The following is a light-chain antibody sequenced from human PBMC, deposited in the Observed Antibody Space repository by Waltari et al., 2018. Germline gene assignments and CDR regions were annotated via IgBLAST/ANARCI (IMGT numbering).Light chain of an antibody. CDR1: SGSLASNH. CDR3: QSYDTSNHGV. V-gene: IGLV6-57*02. CDR2: EDN. J-gene: IGLJ2*01. Sequence: NFMLTQPHSVSESPGKTVTISCTGSSGSLASNHVQWYQQRPGSAPTTVIFEDNQRPSGVPDRFSGSIDSSSNSASLTISGLKTEDEADYYCQSYDTSNHGVFGGGTKLTVL.